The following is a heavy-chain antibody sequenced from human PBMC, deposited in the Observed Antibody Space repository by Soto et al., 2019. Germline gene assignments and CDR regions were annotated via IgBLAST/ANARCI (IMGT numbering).Heavy chain of an antibody. CDR1: GDTFSSYA. Sequence: QVQLVQSGAEVKKPGSSVKVSCKASGDTFSSYAISWVRQAPGQGLEWMGGIIPIFGTANYAQKFQGSVTITADESTSTAYMEFSSLRSDDTAVYYCARDGGGYRSRSSPMDVWGQGTTVTVSS. J-gene: IGHJ6*02. CDR2: IIPIFGTA. V-gene: IGHV1-69*01. D-gene: IGHD3-22*01. CDR3: ARDGGGYRSRSSPMDV.